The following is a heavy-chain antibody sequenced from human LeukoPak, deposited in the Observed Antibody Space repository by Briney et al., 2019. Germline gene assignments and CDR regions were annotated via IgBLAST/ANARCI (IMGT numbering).Heavy chain of an antibody. CDR2: ISGSGGST. Sequence: GGSLRLSCAAPGFTFSSYAMSWVRQAPGKGVEWVSAISGSGGSTYYADSVKGRFTISRDNSKNTLYLQMNSLRAEDTAVYYCAKASRRTIVATANFDYWGQGTLVTVSS. J-gene: IGHJ4*02. CDR3: AKASRRTIVATANFDY. V-gene: IGHV3-23*01. D-gene: IGHD5-12*01. CDR1: GFTFSSYA.